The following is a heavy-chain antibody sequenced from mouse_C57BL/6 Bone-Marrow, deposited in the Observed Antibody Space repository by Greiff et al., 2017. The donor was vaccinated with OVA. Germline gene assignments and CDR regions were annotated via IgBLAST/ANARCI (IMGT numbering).Heavy chain of an antibody. D-gene: IGHD1-1*01. CDR1: GYTFTDYE. V-gene: IGHV1-15*01. J-gene: IGHJ4*01. CDR2: IDPETGGT. Sequence: QVQLQQSGAELVRPGASVTLSCKASGYTFTDYEMHWVKQTPVHGLEWIGAIDPETGGTAYNQKFKGKAILTADKSSSTAYMELRSLTSEDSAVYYCTKDYGSSYWYAMDYWGQGTSVTVSS. CDR3: TKDYGSSYWYAMDY.